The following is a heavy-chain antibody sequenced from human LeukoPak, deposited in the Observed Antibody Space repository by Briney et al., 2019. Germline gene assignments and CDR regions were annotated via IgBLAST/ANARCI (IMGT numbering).Heavy chain of an antibody. D-gene: IGHD3-9*01. CDR1: GFSLSSPGVG. CDR2: IYWHDAK. J-gene: IGHJ4*02. Sequence: SGPTLVNPTQTLTLTCTFSGFSLSSPGVGVGWIRQPPGRALEWLSHIYWHDAKYYSPSLKSRLTITKDTSKNQVVLTMTSMDPVDTGTYFCAHLRATDWYFFDYWGQGTLVTVSS. V-gene: IGHV2-5*01. CDR3: AHLRATDWYFFDY.